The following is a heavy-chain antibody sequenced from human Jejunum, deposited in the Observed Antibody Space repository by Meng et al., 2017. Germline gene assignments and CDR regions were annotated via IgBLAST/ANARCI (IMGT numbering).Heavy chain of an antibody. Sequence: QVQLVQSGAEVKKPGASAQGSCKASGYSFTSYCIHWVRQAPGQGLEWMGRINPYSGGTNYAREFQGRVAVTRDTSISTGYMELSRLRSDDTAVYYCARQYSGSYEFDYWGQGALVTVSS. CDR3: ARQYSGSYEFDY. V-gene: IGHV1-2*06. D-gene: IGHD1-26*01. J-gene: IGHJ4*02. CDR2: INPYSGGT. CDR1: GYSFTSYC.